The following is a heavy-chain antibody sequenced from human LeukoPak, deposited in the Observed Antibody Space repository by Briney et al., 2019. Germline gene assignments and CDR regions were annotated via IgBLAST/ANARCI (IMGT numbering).Heavy chain of an antibody. CDR3: VRHNAARAFDI. CDR2: VSDDGSTT. Sequence: GGSLRLSCAASGFTFSTFWMHWVRQAPGKGLVWVSRVSDDGSTTTYADSVKGRFTIPRDNAKNTLYLQMNSLRPEDTAVYYCVRHNAARAFDIWGQGTMVIVSS. V-gene: IGHV3-74*03. CDR1: GFTFSTFW. D-gene: IGHD1-1*01. J-gene: IGHJ3*02.